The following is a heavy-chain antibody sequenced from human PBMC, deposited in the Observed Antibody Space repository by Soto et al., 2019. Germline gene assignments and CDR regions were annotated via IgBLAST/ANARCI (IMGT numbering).Heavy chain of an antibody. V-gene: IGHV3-74*01. CDR1: GITFSGFW. J-gene: IGHJ4*02. Sequence: VPLVESGGGSVQPGGSLRLSCVASGITFSGFWMHWVRQVPGKGLVWVARVDSAGGGTSYADSVKGRFTISRDNAKNTLSLQMDSLRVEDMAVYYCATVFEHWGQGIPVTVSS. CDR3: ATVFEH. CDR2: VDSAGGGT.